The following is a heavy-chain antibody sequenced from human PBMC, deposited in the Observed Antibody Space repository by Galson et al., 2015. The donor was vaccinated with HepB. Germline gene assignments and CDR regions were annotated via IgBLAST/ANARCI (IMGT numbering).Heavy chain of an antibody. CDR2: ISSSSTFI. CDR1: GFTFSAYS. Sequence: SLRLSCAASGFTFSAYSINWIRQAPGKGLEWVSSISSSSTFIYYGDSMKGRFTVSRDDAKNSLYLQMDSLRAEDTAVYYCARDRDCSGTKCYYTRFDSWGQGTPVTVSS. D-gene: IGHD2-2*01. CDR3: ARDRDCSGTKCYYTRFDS. V-gene: IGHV3-21*06. J-gene: IGHJ5*01.